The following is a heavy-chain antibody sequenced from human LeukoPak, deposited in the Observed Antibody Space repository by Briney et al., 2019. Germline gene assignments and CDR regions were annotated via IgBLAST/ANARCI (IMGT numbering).Heavy chain of an antibody. J-gene: IGHJ4*02. CDR3: ARDRGVQLESDFDY. D-gene: IGHD1-1*01. CDR2: ISSSSSYI. V-gene: IGHV3-21*01. CDR1: GFTFSSYS. Sequence: GGSLRLSCAASGFTFSSYSMNWVRQAPGKGLDWVSSISSSSSYIYYADSVKGRFTISRDNAKNSLYLQMNSLRAEDTAVYYCARDRGVQLESDFDYWGQGTLVTVSS.